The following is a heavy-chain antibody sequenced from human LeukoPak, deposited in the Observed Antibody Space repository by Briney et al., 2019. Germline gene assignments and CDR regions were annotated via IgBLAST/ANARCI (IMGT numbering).Heavy chain of an antibody. CDR2: ISYDGSNK. CDR1: GFTFSSYA. CDR3: ARGIMYGMDV. D-gene: IGHD1-14*01. V-gene: IGHV3-30-3*01. Sequence: SLRLSCAASGFTFSSYAMHWVRQAPGKGLEWVAVISYDGSNKYYADSVKGRFTISRDNSKNTLYLQMNSLRAEDTAVYYCARGIMYGMDVWGQGTTVTVSS. J-gene: IGHJ6*02.